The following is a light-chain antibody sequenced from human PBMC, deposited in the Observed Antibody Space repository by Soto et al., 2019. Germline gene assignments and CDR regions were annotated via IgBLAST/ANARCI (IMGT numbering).Light chain of an antibody. Sequence: EIVLTQSQATWFFSPGERATPSCRASQGFTSNLAWYQQKPGQAPGLLIYDASNRATGIPARFSGSGSGTDFTLTISSLEPEDFAVYYCQQRSNWPLTFGGGTKVEIK. CDR1: QGFTSN. CDR2: DAS. CDR3: QQRSNWPLT. J-gene: IGKJ4*01. V-gene: IGKV3-11*01.